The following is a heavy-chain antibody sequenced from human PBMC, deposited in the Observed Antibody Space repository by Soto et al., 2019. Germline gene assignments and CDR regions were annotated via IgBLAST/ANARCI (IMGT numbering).Heavy chain of an antibody. V-gene: IGHV3-9*01. CDR1: GFTFDDYA. CDR3: AKGYCSSTSCHLDY. Sequence: ESGGGLVQPGRSLRLSCAASGFTFDDYAMHWVRQAPGKGLEWVSGISWNSGSIGYADSVKGRFTISRDNAKNSLYLQMNSLRAEDTALYYCAKGYCSSTSCHLDYWGQGTLVTVSS. CDR2: ISWNSGSI. J-gene: IGHJ4*02. D-gene: IGHD2-2*01.